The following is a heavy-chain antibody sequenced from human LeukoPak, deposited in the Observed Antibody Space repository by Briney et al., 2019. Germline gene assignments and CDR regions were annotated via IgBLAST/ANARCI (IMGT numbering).Heavy chain of an antibody. CDR3: AREGQWLVKYYFDY. D-gene: IGHD6-19*01. CDR1: GFTFSDYD. CDR2: IGTSGSII. J-gene: IGHJ4*02. Sequence: PGGSLRLSCAASGFTFSDYDMSWVRQAPGKGLEWVSYIGTSGSIIYYADSVKGRFTISRDNAKNSLFLQMNSLRAEDTAVYYCAREGQWLVKYYFDYWGQGTLVTVSS. V-gene: IGHV3-11*04.